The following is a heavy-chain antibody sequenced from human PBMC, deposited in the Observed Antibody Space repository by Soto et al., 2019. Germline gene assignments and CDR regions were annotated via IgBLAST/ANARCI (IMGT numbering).Heavy chain of an antibody. D-gene: IGHD3-9*01. J-gene: IGHJ4*02. V-gene: IGHV4-39*01. CDR3: ARLEGLANISYDFDF. Sequence: SETLSLTCSVSDDSINSDKYYWGWIRQPPGKGLEWIGSIYYRGNAYYNPSLQTRVTISLDKSKSQFSLKLNSVTAADSAVYFCARLEGLANISYDFDFWGPGALVTVS. CDR2: IYYRGNA. CDR1: DDSINSDKYY.